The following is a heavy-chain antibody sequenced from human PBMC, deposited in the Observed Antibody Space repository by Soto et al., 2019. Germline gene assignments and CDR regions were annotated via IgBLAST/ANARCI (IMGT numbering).Heavy chain of an antibody. V-gene: IGHV1-69*02. CDR3: TFVRGYSGSYFGWFDS. CDR1: GGTFSSYS. D-gene: IGHD1-26*01. Sequence: GASVKVSCKASGGTFSSYSITWVRQAPGQGLEWMGRIIPILDMANYAQKLQGRVTITADKSTNTAYMELSSLRSEDTAVYYCTFVRGYSGSYFGWFDSRGQGTPVTVSS. CDR2: IIPILDMA. J-gene: IGHJ5*01.